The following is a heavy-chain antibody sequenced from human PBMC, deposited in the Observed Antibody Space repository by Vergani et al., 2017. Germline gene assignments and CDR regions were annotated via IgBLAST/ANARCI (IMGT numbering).Heavy chain of an antibody. D-gene: IGHD6-19*01. CDR1: GFTFSGSA. CDR3: TSYPHSSETGIDY. V-gene: IGHV3-73*01. J-gene: IGHJ4*02. Sequence: EVQLVESGGGLVQPGGSLKLSCAASGFTFSGSAMHWVRQASGKGLEWVGRIRSKANSYATAYAASVKGRFTISRDDSKNTAYLQMNSLKTEDTAVYYCTSYPHSSETGIDYWGQGTLVTVSS. CDR2: IRSKANSYAT.